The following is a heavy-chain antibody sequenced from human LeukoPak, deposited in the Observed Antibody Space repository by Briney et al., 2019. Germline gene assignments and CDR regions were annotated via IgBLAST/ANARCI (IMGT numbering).Heavy chain of an antibody. J-gene: IGHJ4*02. V-gene: IGHV4-39*02. Sequence: SETLSLTCIVSGDSINTRSYYWGWIRQSPGKGLEWIANIYHTGNTYYDPSLKSRVTISIYTSKNLFYLNLTSVTAADTAAYYCARWGLSHGRFDYWGQGVLVTVSS. D-gene: IGHD2-21*01. CDR2: IYHTGNT. CDR3: ARWGLSHGRFDY. CDR1: GDSINTRSYY.